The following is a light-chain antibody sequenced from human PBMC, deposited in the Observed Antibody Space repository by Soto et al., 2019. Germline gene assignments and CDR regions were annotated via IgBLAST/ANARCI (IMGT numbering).Light chain of an antibody. CDR2: EGS. V-gene: IGLV2-23*01. CDR1: SSDVGNYNL. CDR3: QSHDRDLNVYL. Sequence: SVLTQPASVSGSPGRSITISCTGTSSDVGNYNLVSWYQQHPGKAPKLMIYEGSKRPSGVSNRFSGSKSGNTASLTISILQAEDEADYYCQSHDRDLNVYLFGSGTKVTVL. J-gene: IGLJ1*01.